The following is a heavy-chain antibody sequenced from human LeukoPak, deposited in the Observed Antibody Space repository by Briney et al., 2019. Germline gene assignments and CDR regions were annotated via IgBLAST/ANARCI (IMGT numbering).Heavy chain of an antibody. CDR3: ARDRVGATVWFGP. CDR2: IIPIFGTA. Sequence: SVKVSCKASGGTFSSYAISWVRQAPGQGLEWMGGIIPIFGTANYAQKFQGRVTITADESTSTAYMELSSLRSEDTAVYYCARDRVGATVWFGPWGQGTLVTVSS. V-gene: IGHV1-69*13. J-gene: IGHJ5*02. D-gene: IGHD1-26*01. CDR1: GGTFSSYA.